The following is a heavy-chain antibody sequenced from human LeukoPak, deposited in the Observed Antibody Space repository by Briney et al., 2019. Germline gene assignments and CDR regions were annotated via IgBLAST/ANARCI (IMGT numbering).Heavy chain of an antibody. Sequence: GGSLRLSCAASGFTFSSYAMSWVRQAPGKGLEWVSAISGSGGSTYYADFVKGRFTISRDNSKNTLYLQMNSLRAEDTAVYYCAKDRYYGRTASDYWGQGTLVTVSS. CDR2: ISGSGGST. D-gene: IGHD3-10*01. V-gene: IGHV3-23*01. J-gene: IGHJ4*02. CDR1: GFTFSSYA. CDR3: AKDRYYGRTASDY.